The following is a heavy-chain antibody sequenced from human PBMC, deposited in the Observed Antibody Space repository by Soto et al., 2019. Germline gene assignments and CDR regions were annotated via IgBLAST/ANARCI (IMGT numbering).Heavy chain of an antibody. V-gene: IGHV4-4*02. CDR3: ARPHYDSNTFYYYFDS. CDR2: IFHGGST. Sequence: SETLSLTCAVSGGSISSSNWCSCVRQPPWKGLEWIGEIFHGGSTNYSPSLKSRVTISVDTSKNQFSLELSSVTAADTAVYYCARPHYDSNTFYYYFDSWGQGALVTSPQ. J-gene: IGHJ4*02. D-gene: IGHD3-22*01. CDR1: GGSISSSNW.